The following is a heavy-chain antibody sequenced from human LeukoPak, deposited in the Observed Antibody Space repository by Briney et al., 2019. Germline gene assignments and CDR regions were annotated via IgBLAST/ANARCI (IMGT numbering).Heavy chain of an antibody. J-gene: IGHJ4*02. V-gene: IGHV1-69*13. CDR1: GNTFSTYG. CDR2: TIPMFGTV. Sequence: SVKVSCKASGNTFSTYGIHWVRQAPGQGLEWMGGTIPMFGTVNYAQNLQGRFTITADESTTTAFMELSSLTSDDTAVYYCARDNGRRGGLLDSWGQGTLVTVSS. CDR3: ARDNGRRGGLLDS. D-gene: IGHD2-8*01.